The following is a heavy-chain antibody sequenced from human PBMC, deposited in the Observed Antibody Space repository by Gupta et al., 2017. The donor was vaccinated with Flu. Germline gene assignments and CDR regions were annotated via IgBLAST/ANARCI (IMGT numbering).Heavy chain of an antibody. J-gene: IGHJ4*02. D-gene: IGHD3-16*02. CDR1: GGTFGKYS. V-gene: IGHV1-69*01. Sequence: QVQLVQSGAEVKNPGSSVKVSCKTSGGTFGKYSVTWVRQTPRQRLEWVGGIVPAYGGTNFAPNFEGRLRLRADQFTGTAYMELNTLTPDDTAVYYCARDLDEYIWGSYRYNPGYWGQGTLVTVSA. CDR3: ARDLDEYIWGSYRYNPGY. CDR2: IVPAYGGT.